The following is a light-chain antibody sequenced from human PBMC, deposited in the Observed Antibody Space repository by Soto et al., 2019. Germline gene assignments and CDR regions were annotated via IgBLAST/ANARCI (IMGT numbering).Light chain of an antibody. Sequence: QTVVTQEPSFSVSPGGTVTLTCGLSSGSVSTNYYPSWYQQTPGQAPRTLIYRTNTRSSGVPDRFSGSILGNKAALTITGAQADDESDYYCVLYMGSGIGVFGGGTQLTVL. V-gene: IGLV8-61*01. CDR1: SGSVSTNYY. CDR3: VLYMGSGIGV. CDR2: RTN. J-gene: IGLJ3*02.